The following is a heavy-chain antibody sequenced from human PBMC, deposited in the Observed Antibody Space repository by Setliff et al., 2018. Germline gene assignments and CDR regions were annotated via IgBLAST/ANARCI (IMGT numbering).Heavy chain of an antibody. CDR3: ARGGLTTYYNFWSDYYTEGFDY. CDR2: ISGSGGST. V-gene: IGHV3-23*01. CDR1: GFTFSSYA. Sequence: PGGSLRLSCAASGFTFSSYAMSWVRQAPGKGLEWVSGISGSGGSTYYADSVKGRFTISRDNSKNTLYLQMNSLRAEDTAVYYCARGGLTTYYNFWSDYYTEGFDYWGQGSLVTVSS. J-gene: IGHJ4*02. D-gene: IGHD3-3*01.